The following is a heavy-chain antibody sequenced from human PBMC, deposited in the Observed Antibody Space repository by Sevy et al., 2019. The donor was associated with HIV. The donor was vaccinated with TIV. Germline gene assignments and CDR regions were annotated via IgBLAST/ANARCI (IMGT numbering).Heavy chain of an antibody. J-gene: IGHJ5*02. CDR2: ISGSGGST. Sequence: GGSLRLSCAASGFTFSSYAMSWVRQAPGKGLEWVSAISGSGGSTYYAASVKGRFTISRDNSKNTLYLQMNSLRAEDTAVYYCAKDQYSSGWYDWFDPWGQGTLVTVSS. D-gene: IGHD6-19*01. CDR3: AKDQYSSGWYDWFDP. V-gene: IGHV3-23*01. CDR1: GFTFSSYA.